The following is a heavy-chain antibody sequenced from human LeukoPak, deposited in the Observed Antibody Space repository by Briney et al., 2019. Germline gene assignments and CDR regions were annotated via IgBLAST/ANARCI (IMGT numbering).Heavy chain of an antibody. CDR3: VRRQALRGRHRAFDP. Sequence: SVKVSCKASGGTFSNYANSWVRQAPGQGLEWLGGIIPMFGTAKYAQKFHGRVTITTDEPTTTAYMELISLRFEDTAVYYCVRRQALRGRHRAFDPWGQGTLVTVTS. CDR2: IIPMFGTA. J-gene: IGHJ5*02. CDR1: GGTFSNYA. D-gene: IGHD6-25*01. V-gene: IGHV1-69*05.